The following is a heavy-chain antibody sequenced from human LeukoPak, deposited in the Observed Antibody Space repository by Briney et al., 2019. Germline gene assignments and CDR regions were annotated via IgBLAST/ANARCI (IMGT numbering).Heavy chain of an antibody. Sequence: PGGSLRLSCAASGFTFSGYWMSWLRQAPGKGLEGVANIKQDGGEKYYVDSVKGRFTISRDNAKHSLYLPMNSLRAEDTAVYSCARDRGFGQADVWGKGTTVTVSS. J-gene: IGHJ6*04. D-gene: IGHD3-10*01. CDR2: IKQDGGEK. CDR1: GFTFSGYW. CDR3: ARDRGFGQADV. V-gene: IGHV3-7*01.